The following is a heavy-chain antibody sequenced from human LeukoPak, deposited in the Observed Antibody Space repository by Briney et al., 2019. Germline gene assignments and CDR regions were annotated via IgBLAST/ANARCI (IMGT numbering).Heavy chain of an antibody. CDR1: GFIFSDSP. CDR2: VRSKDDGYAT. CDR3: TRQPQGTGTVDY. Sequence: GGSLKLSCAASGFIFSDSPIHWVRQASGNGLEWVGLVRSKDDGYATGYAASVKGRFTISRDDSKNMVYLQMNSLKTEDTAVYYCTRQPQGTGTVDYWGQGTLVTVSS. J-gene: IGHJ4*01. V-gene: IGHV3-73*01. D-gene: IGHD3/OR15-3a*01.